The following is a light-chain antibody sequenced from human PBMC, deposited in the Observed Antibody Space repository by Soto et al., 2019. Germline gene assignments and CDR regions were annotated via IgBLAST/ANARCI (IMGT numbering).Light chain of an antibody. Sequence: QSVLTQPPSASGTPGQRVTISCSGSSSNIGSNYVYWYQQLPGTAPKLLIYSNNQRPSGVPDRFSGSKSGTSASLAISGLRSEDEADYYCAAWDDSLICVFGTGTKVTV. CDR3: AAWDDSLICV. CDR2: SNN. V-gene: IGLV1-47*02. CDR1: SSNIGSNY. J-gene: IGLJ1*01.